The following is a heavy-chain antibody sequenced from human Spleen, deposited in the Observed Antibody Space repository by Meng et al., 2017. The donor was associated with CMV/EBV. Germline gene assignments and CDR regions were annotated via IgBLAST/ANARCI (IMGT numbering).Heavy chain of an antibody. CDR2: IRYDGSNE. D-gene: IGHD3-3*01. CDR3: AKGWKWGNGYYASDY. Sequence: GGSLRLSCAASGFTFSNYGIHWVRQAPDKGLEWVAFIRYDGSNENYADSVKGRFTISRDTSRDTEFLQMDSLRAEDTAVYYCAKGWKWGNGYYASDYWGQGTLVTVSS. V-gene: IGHV3-30*02. CDR1: GFTFSNYG. J-gene: IGHJ4*02.